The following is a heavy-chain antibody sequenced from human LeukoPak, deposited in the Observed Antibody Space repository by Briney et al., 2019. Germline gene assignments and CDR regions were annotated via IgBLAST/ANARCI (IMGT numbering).Heavy chain of an antibody. CDR3: ARQSPTTVTTYFDY. Sequence: SEILSLTCTVSGGSISSYYWSWIRQPPGKGLEWIGYIYYSGSTNYNPSLKSRVTISVDTSKNQFSLKLSSVTAADTAVYYCARQSPTTVTTYFDYWGQGTLVTVSS. CDR1: GGSISSYY. J-gene: IGHJ4*02. V-gene: IGHV4-59*08. CDR2: IYYSGST. D-gene: IGHD4-17*01.